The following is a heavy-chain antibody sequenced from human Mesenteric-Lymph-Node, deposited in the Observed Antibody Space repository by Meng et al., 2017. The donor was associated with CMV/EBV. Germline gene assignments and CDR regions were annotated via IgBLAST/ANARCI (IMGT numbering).Heavy chain of an antibody. V-gene: IGHV3-23*01. CDR2: ISGSGASGSGGGT. Sequence: GESLKISCAASGFNSDDYDMNWVRQAPGKGLEWVSGISGSGASGSGGGTDYADSVKGRFTISRDNSKNTLYLQMNSLRAEDTAVYYCARDFDCSSTSCQRVDYWGQGTLVTVSS. J-gene: IGHJ4*02. CDR1: GFNSDDYD. CDR3: ARDFDCSSTSCQRVDY. D-gene: IGHD2-2*01.